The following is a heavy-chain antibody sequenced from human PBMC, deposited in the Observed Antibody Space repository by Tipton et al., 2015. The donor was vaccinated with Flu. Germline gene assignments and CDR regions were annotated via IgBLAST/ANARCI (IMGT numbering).Heavy chain of an antibody. CDR2: IYTSGST. D-gene: IGHD5-24*01. V-gene: IGHV4-61*02. J-gene: IGHJ5*02. CDR1: GGSISSGSYY. Sequence: LRLSCAASGGSISSGSYYWSWIRQPAGKGLEWIGRIYTSGSTNYNPSLKSRVTISVDTPKNQFSLKLSSVTAADTAVYYCARGAWERWLQPWGQGTLVTVSS. CDR3: ARGAWERWLQP.